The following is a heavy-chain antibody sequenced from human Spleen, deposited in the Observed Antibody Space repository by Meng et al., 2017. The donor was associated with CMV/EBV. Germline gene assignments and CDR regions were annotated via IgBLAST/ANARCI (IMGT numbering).Heavy chain of an antibody. D-gene: IGHD1-26*01. CDR2: LYSGGGR. CDR1: GFTFSSYA. Sequence: GGSLRLSCAASGFTFSSYAMSWVRQAPGKGLEWVSFLYSGGGRDFADAVKGRFSISGDSSKNILYLQMNTLRVEDTAVYYCTRDWDSSMDDGFDIWGQGTMVTVSS. V-gene: IGHV3-53*01. J-gene: IGHJ3*02. CDR3: TRDWDSSMDDGFDI.